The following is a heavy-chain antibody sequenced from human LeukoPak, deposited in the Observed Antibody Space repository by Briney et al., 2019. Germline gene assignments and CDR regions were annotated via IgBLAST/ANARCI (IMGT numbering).Heavy chain of an antibody. D-gene: IGHD2-2*01. V-gene: IGHV4-34*01. CDR2: INHSGST. CDR1: GGSISSYY. J-gene: IGHJ3*02. Sequence: SETLSLTCTVSGGSISSYYWSWIRQPPGKGLEWIGEINHSGSTNYNPSLKSRVTISVDTSKNQFSLKLSSVTAADTAVYYCARPYLPYCSSTSCYEGAFDIWGQGTMVTVSS. CDR3: ARPYLPYCSSTSCYEGAFDI.